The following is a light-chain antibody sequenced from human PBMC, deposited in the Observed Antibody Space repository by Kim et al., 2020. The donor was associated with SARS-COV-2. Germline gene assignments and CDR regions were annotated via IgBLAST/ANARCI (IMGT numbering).Light chain of an antibody. J-gene: IGKJ4*01. Sequence: ETVLTQSPGTLSLSPGERATLSCRASQNVDDNYLAWYQQKPGQAPRLLIYGASRRATDVPDRFSGSVSGTDFTLTINRLEAEDFAVYYCQQYHNSLLTFGGGTKVDIK. CDR2: GAS. CDR3: QQYHNSLLT. CDR1: QNVDDNY. V-gene: IGKV3-20*01.